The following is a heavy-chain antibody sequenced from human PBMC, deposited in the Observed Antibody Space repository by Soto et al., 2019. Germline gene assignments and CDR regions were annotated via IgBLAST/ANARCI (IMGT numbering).Heavy chain of an antibody. CDR1: GGSISSYY. CDR2: IYYSGST. Sequence: SETLSLTCTVSGGSISSYYWSWIRQPPGKGLKRIGYIYYSGSTNYNPSLKSRVTISVDTSKNQLSLKLSSVTAADTAVYYCARLTDFWSGNFDYWGQGTLVTVSS. J-gene: IGHJ4*02. CDR3: ARLTDFWSGNFDY. D-gene: IGHD3-3*01. V-gene: IGHV4-59*08.